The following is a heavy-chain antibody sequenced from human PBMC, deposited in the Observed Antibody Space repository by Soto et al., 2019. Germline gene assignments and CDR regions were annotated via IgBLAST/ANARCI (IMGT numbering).Heavy chain of an antibody. D-gene: IGHD4-17*01. V-gene: IGHV1-46*03. CDR1: GYTFTSYY. J-gene: IGHJ4*02. CDR2: INPSGGSP. CDR3: ARGYLSTVTTYGYFDY. Sequence: ASVKVSCKASGYTFTSYYIHWAREAPGQGLEWMGIINPSGGSPSYAQRFQGRVTMTRDTSTGTVYMDLSRLRSEDTAVYYCARGYLSTVTTYGYFDYWGQGTLVTVSS.